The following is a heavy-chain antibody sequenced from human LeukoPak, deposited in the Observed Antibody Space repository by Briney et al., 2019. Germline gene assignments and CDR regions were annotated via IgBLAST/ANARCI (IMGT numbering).Heavy chain of an antibody. J-gene: IGHJ3*02. D-gene: IGHD2-21*02. CDR1: GFTFSSYS. CDR3: ARYLKWLPWCGGDCYPQPAFDI. V-gene: IGHV3-21*01. CDR2: ISSSSSYI. Sequence: PGGSLRLSCAASGFTFSSYSMNWVRQAPGKGLEWVSSISSSSSYIYYADSVKGRFTISRDNAKNSLYLQMNSLRAEDTAVYYCARYLKWLPWCGGDCYPQPAFDIWGQGTMVTVSS.